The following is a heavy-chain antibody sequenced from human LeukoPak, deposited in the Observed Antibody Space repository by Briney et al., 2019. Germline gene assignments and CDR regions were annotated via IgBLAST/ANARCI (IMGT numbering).Heavy chain of an antibody. Sequence: GGSLRLSCAASGFTFSSYSMNWVRQAPGKGLEWVSSISSSSSYIYYADSVKGRFTISRDNAKNSLYLQMNSLRAEDTALYYCALLAYCGGDCSPFDYWGQGTLVTVSS. CDR3: ALLAYCGGDCSPFDY. J-gene: IGHJ4*02. V-gene: IGHV3-21*04. D-gene: IGHD2-21*02. CDR1: GFTFSSYS. CDR2: ISSSSSYI.